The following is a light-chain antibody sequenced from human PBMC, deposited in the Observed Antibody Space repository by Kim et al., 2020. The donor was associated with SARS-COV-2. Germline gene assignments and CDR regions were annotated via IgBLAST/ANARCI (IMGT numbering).Light chain of an antibody. CDR2: AAS. Sequence: LSASVGDRVTITCRASQDISDHLAWYQQRPGTAPKLLILAASTLHAGVPSRFSGGGTGTEFSLTIDSLQPEDFATYYCQQVELYPSFGPGTKVEI. CDR1: QDISDH. J-gene: IGKJ2*01. V-gene: IGKV1-9*01. CDR3: QQVELYPS.